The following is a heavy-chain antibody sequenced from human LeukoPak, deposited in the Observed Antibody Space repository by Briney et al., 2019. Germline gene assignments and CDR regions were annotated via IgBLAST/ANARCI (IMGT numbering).Heavy chain of an antibody. V-gene: IGHV4-30-2*01. CDR1: GGSISSGGYY. Sequence: SETLSLTCTVSGGSISSGGYYWSRIRQPPGKGLEWIGYIYHSGSTYYNPSLKSRVTISVDRSKNQFSLKLSSVTAADTAVYYCARDPGIAAAGFDYWGQGTLVTVSS. D-gene: IGHD6-13*01. CDR2: IYHSGST. J-gene: IGHJ4*02. CDR3: ARDPGIAAAGFDY.